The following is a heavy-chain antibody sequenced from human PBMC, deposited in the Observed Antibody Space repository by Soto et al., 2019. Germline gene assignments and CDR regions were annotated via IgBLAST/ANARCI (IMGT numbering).Heavy chain of an antibody. J-gene: IGHJ6*02. Sequence: QVQLQESGPGLVKPSQTLSLTCTVSGGSISSGDYYWSWIRHPPGKGLEWIGYIYYSGSTYYNPSLKSRVTISVDTSKNQFSLKLSSVTAADTAVYYCARARMVVRGVPYYYYYGMDVWGQGTTVTVSS. V-gene: IGHV4-30-4*01. CDR3: ARARMVVRGVPYYYYYGMDV. CDR1: GGSISSGDYY. D-gene: IGHD3-10*01. CDR2: IYYSGST.